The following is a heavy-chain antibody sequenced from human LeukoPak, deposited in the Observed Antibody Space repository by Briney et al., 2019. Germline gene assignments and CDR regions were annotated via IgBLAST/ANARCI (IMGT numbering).Heavy chain of an antibody. CDR2: IYYSGST. Sequence: SETLSLTCTVSGGPISSSSYYWGWIRQPPGKGLEWIGSIYYSGSTCYNPSLKSRVTISVDTSKNQFSLKLSSVTAADTAVYYCAGLWFGELLYNWFDPWGQGTLVTVSS. V-gene: IGHV4-39*01. CDR1: GGPISSSSYY. J-gene: IGHJ5*02. D-gene: IGHD3-10*01. CDR3: AGLWFGELLYNWFDP.